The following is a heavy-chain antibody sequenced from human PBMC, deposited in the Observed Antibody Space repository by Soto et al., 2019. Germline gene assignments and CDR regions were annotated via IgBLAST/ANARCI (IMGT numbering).Heavy chain of an antibody. D-gene: IGHD2-2*01. V-gene: IGHV1-2*04. CDR2: INPNSGGT. J-gene: IGHJ6*02. Sequence: GPVKVSCKASGYTFTGYYMHWVRQAPGQGLEWMGWINPNSGGTNYAQKFQGWVTMTRDTSISTAYMELSRLRSDDTAVYYCARDKVYCSSTSCYASMDVWGQGTTVTVSS. CDR1: GYTFTGYY. CDR3: ARDKVYCSSTSCYASMDV.